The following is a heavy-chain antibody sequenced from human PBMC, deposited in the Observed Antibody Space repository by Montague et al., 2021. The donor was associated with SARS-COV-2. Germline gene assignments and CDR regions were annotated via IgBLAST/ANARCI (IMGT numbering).Heavy chain of an antibody. Sequence: SETLSLTCTVSGGSIRSTTFYWGWIRQSPGKGLEWIGYIYDGETTYYNPSLKSRVAISLDTPNNQFSLKITSLIVADTAIYYCVTPGKTAVAGHYDYWGPGTLVPVSP. D-gene: IGHD6-19*01. V-gene: IGHV4-39*07. CDR2: IYDGETT. J-gene: IGHJ4*02. CDR3: VTPGKTAVAGHYDY. CDR1: GGSIRSTTFY.